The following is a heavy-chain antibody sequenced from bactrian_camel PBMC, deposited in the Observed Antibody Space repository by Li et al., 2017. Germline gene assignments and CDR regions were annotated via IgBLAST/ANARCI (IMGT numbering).Heavy chain of an antibody. V-gene: IGHV3S40*01. J-gene: IGHJ6*01. D-gene: IGHD7*01. CDR2: IKSGGDST. CDR3: VRSVVVTGCFGY. Sequence: VQLVESGGGLVQPGGSLRLSCAASGFTFSNYDMYWLRQAPGKGLEWVSQIKSGGDSTYYADSVKGRFTSSRDNAKNTLYLQLNSLKPEDTAVYYCVRSVVVTGCFGYWGQGTQVTVS. CDR1: GFTFSNYD.